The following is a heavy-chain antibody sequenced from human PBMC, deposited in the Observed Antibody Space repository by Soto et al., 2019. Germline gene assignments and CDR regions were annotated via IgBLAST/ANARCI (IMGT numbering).Heavy chain of an antibody. Sequence: EVQVVESGGGLVQPGGSLRLSCAASGFTFSSNSMNWVRQAPGKGLEWISYISSSSSPIYADSVKGRFTISRDNAKTSLYLQMNSLRDEEAAVYYCARVIWSGHLTSDLWGQGTLVTVSS. V-gene: IGHV3-48*02. CDR1: GFTFSSNS. J-gene: IGHJ5*02. CDR2: ISSSSSPI. CDR3: ARVIWSGHLTSDL. D-gene: IGHD3-3*01.